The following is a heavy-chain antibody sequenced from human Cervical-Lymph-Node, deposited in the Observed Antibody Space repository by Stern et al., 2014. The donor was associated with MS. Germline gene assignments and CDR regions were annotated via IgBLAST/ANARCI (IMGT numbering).Heavy chain of an antibody. Sequence: VQLVQSGGGVVQPGRSLRLSCAASGFIFSSYAMHWVRQAPGKGLDWVAFLSNEGSTQFYADSVQGRFTISRDNSNNTLYLQMNSLRPEDTAVYYCARDTCRGGGCYFRYWGQGSLITVSS. D-gene: IGHD2-15*01. V-gene: IGHV3-30-3*01. CDR1: GFIFSSYA. J-gene: IGHJ4*02. CDR2: LSNEGSTQ. CDR3: ARDTCRGGGCYFRY.